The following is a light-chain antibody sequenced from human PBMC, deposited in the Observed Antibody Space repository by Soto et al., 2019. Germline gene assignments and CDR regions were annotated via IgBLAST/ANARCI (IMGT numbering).Light chain of an antibody. CDR2: AAS. CDR3: QQSYTSWWT. CDR1: QSISTH. Sequence: DIQMTQSPSSLSASVGDRVSITCRASQSISTHLSWYQQKPGKAPKLLIYAASSLQSWVPSRFTDSGSGTEFILHISSLQPEDFATYYCQQSYTSWWTFGQGTKVEIK. J-gene: IGKJ1*01. V-gene: IGKV1-39*01.